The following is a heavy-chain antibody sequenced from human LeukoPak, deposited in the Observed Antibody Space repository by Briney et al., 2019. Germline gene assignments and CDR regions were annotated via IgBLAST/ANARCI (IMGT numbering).Heavy chain of an antibody. J-gene: IGHJ3*02. Sequence: SVKVSCNASGGTFSSYAISWVRQAPGQGLEWMGRIIPIFGTANYAQKFQGRVTITTDESTSTAYMELSSLRSEDTAVYYCAVTLGYCSGGSCADAFDIWGQGTMVTVSS. V-gene: IGHV1-69*05. CDR1: GGTFSSYA. CDR3: AVTLGYCSGGSCADAFDI. D-gene: IGHD2-15*01. CDR2: IIPIFGTA.